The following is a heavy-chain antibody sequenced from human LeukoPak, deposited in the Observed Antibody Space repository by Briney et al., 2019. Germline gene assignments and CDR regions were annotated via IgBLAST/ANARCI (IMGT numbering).Heavy chain of an antibody. V-gene: IGHV3-30*03. CDR2: ISYDGTNK. J-gene: IGHJ4*02. CDR1: GFTFRSYG. Sequence: TGRSLRLSCAASGFTFRSYGMHWVRQAPGKGLEWVAAISYDGTNKYYADSVKGRFTISRDNSKNTLYLQMNSLRAEDTAVYYCASDYGDYWGQGTLVTVSS. CDR3: ASDYGDY.